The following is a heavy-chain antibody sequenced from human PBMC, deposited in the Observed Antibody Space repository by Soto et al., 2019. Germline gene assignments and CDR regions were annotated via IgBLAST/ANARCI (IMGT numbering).Heavy chain of an antibody. J-gene: IGHJ4*02. Sequence: QVQLQESGPGLVKPSETLSLTCTVSGGSVSSGSYYWSWIRQPPGKGLEWIGYIYYSGSTNYNPSIKSRVTISVDTSKNQFSLKLSSVTAADTAVYYCARDRGYYDSSGYYSGEFDYWGQGTLVTVSS. D-gene: IGHD3-22*01. V-gene: IGHV4-61*01. CDR2: IYYSGST. CDR1: GGSVSSGSYY. CDR3: ARDRGYYDSSGYYSGEFDY.